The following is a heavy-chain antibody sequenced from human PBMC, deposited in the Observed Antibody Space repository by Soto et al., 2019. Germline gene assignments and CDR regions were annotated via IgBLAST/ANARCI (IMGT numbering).Heavy chain of an antibody. D-gene: IGHD6-6*01. J-gene: IGHJ4*02. CDR2: INPSGGST. CDR3: GASGQLVPFDY. CDR1: GYTFTSYY. V-gene: IGHV1-46*01. Sequence: QVQLVQSGAEVKKPGASVKVSCKASGYTFTSYYMHWVRQAPGQGLEWMGIINPSGGSTSYAQKFQGRVTMTRDTSTSTVYMELSSLRSEDTAGYYCGASGQLVPFDYWGQGTLVTVSS.